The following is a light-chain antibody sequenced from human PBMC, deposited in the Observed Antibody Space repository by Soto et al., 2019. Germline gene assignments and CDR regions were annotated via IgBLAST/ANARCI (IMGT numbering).Light chain of an antibody. J-gene: IGKJ1*01. CDR2: GAS. V-gene: IGKV1-27*01. Sequence: DIQMAQSPSSLSASIGDRVTITCRASPGISEYLAWYQQRPGNAPNLLIYGASILQSGVPSRFSGSGSGTHFTLTISSLQPEDVATYYCHSYNSIPRTFGQGTTVDIK. CDR3: HSYNSIPRT. CDR1: PGISEY.